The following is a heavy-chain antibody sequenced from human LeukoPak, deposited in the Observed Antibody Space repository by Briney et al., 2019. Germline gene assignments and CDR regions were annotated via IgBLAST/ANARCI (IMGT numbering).Heavy chain of an antibody. Sequence: SETLSLTCNVSGGSLSSHYWSWVRQSPEKGLEWIGQIYHTGSTHYNPSPRSRFAISVDTSKNKLFLDVKSVTAADTAVYYCAREGRWGMKYYFDFWGQGTLVIVSS. CDR1: GGSLSSHY. J-gene: IGHJ4*02. CDR2: IYHTGST. V-gene: IGHV4-59*11. CDR3: AREGRWGMKYYFDF. D-gene: IGHD4-23*01.